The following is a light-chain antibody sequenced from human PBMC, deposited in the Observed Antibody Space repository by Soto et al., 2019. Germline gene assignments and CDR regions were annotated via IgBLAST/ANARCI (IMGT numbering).Light chain of an antibody. J-gene: IGKJ5*01. Sequence: EIVLTQSPGTLSLSPGERATLSCRASQSVSSSYLAWYQQKPGQAPRLLIYGASSRATGIPDRFSGSGSGTDFTLTISRLEPEDFAVYYCQQYGSSPPVTFVQGTLLEIK. CDR3: QQYGSSPPVT. CDR1: QSVSSSY. V-gene: IGKV3-20*01. CDR2: GAS.